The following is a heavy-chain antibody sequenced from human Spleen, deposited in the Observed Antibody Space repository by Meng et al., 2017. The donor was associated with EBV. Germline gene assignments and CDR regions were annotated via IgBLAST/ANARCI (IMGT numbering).Heavy chain of an antibody. D-gene: IGHD4-17*01. V-gene: IGHV2-5*02. CDR1: GFSLSTSGVG. CDR3: VQSGMRTYGDPDY. Sequence: QITLKESGXTLVKXXXTLTLTCPFSGFSLSTSGVGVGWIRQPPGKALEWLALIYWDDDTRYSPSLKSRLTITKDTSKNQVVLTMTNVDPVDTATYYCVQSGMRTYGDPDYWGQGILVTVSS. J-gene: IGHJ4*02. CDR2: IYWDDDT.